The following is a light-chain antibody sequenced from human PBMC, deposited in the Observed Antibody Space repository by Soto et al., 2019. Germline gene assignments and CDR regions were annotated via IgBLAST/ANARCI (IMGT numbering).Light chain of an antibody. V-gene: IGLV2-14*01. CDR2: EVS. CDR3: SSYTSSSTLI. J-gene: IGLJ2*01. Sequence: QSALTQPASVSGSPGQSITISCPGTSSDVGGYNYVSWYQQHPGKAPKILIYEVSNRPSGVSNRFSASKSGNTASLTISGLQAEDEADYYCSSYTSSSTLIFGGGTQLTVL. CDR1: SSDVGGYNY.